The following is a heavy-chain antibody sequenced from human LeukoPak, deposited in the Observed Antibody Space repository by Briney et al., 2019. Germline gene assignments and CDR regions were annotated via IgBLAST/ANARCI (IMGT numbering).Heavy chain of an antibody. CDR3: ARVYCRSTTCYHYFDY. J-gene: IGHJ4*02. D-gene: IGHD2-2*01. V-gene: IGHV3-74*01. CDR2: ISTDGTST. CDR1: GFTFSSHW. Sequence: GGSLRLSCAASGFTFSSHWMHWVRQAPGKGLVWLSRISTDGTSTNYADSVKGRFTISRDNAKNTLYLQMDSLRADDTAVYYCARVYCRSTTCYHYFDYWGQGTQVTVSS.